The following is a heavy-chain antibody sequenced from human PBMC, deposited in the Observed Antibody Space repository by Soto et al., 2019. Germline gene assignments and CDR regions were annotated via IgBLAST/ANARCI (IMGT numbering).Heavy chain of an antibody. CDR3: ARGRGATIDFCWSMGYYGMDV. J-gene: IGHJ6*02. CDR2: MNPNSGNT. D-gene: IGHD3-3*01. Sequence: ASVKVSCKASGYTFTSYDINWVRQATGQGLEWMGWMNPNSGNTGYAQKFQGRVTMTRNTSISTAYMELSSLRSEDTAVYYCARGRGATIDFCWSMGYYGMDVWGQGTTVTVYS. CDR1: GYTFTSYD. V-gene: IGHV1-8*01.